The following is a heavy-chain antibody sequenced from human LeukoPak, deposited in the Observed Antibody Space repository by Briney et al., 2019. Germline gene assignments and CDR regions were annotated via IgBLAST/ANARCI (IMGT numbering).Heavy chain of an antibody. CDR2: ISYDGSNK. D-gene: IGHD3-10*01. CDR1: GFTFSSYA. Sequence: GGSLRLSCAASGFTFSSYAMHWVRQAPGKGLEWVAVISYDGSNKYYADSVKGRFTISRDNSKNTLYLQMNSLRAEDTAVYYCARASRYYYGSGSYYTFDYWGQGTLVTVSS. CDR3: ARASRYYYGSGSYYTFDY. J-gene: IGHJ4*02. V-gene: IGHV3-30*04.